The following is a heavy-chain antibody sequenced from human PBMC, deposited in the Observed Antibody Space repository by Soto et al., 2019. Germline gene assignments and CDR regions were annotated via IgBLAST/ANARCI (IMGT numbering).Heavy chain of an antibody. CDR1: GGSISSTNL. D-gene: IGHD3-10*01. CDR3: ARTPREFYYGSGSYYRREYYFDY. CDR2: IYHSGST. J-gene: IGHJ4*02. Sequence: SETLSLTCAVSGGSISSTNLWTWVRQPPGKGLEWIGYIYHSGSTYYNPSLKSRVTISVDRSKNQFSLKLSSVTAADTAVYYCARTPREFYYGSGSYYRREYYFDYWGQGTLVTVSS. V-gene: IGHV4-4*02.